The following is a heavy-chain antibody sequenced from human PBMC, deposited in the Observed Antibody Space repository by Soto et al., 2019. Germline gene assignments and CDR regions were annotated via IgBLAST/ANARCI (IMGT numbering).Heavy chain of an antibody. CDR1: GYTFTRYT. J-gene: IGHJ5*02. D-gene: IGHD2-15*01. Sequence: ASVKVSCKASGYTFTRYTMNWVRQAPGQRLEWMGWINPDNGNTKSSQKFQDRVTITRDTSASTAYMDLSSLRSEDTAVYYCARGIATGQLDPWGQGTLVTVSS. CDR2: INPDNGNT. V-gene: IGHV1-3*01. CDR3: ARGIATGQLDP.